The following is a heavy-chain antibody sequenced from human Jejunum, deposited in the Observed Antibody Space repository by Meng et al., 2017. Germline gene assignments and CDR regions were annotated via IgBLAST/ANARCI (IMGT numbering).Heavy chain of an antibody. D-gene: IGHD1-26*01. Sequence: QIQLQQSGPGLVKPSQTLPLTCSIPGDSVSSNSAGWNWIRQSPSRGLEWLGRTYYRSKWYIDYAVSVKSRITINPDTSKNQFSLHLNSVTPEDTAVYYCAGGGLVRSTRGYFDYWGQGTLVTVSS. CDR2: TYYRSKWYI. CDR1: GDSVSSNSAG. V-gene: IGHV6-1*01. J-gene: IGHJ4*02. CDR3: AGGGLVRSTRGYFDY.